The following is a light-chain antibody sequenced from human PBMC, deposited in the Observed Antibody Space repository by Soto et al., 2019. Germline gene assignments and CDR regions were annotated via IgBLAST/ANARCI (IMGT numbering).Light chain of an antibody. CDR2: ATS. CDR1: QSISTW. J-gene: IGKJ3*01. Sequence: DIQMTQSPSSVSASVGDRVIITCRASQSISTWLAWYQQKPGKAPKLLIYATSSLQSGVPSRFTASGSGTEFTLTISGLQPEDFGTYYCQQADSFEFTFGPGTKVDIK. V-gene: IGKV1-12*01. CDR3: QQADSFEFT.